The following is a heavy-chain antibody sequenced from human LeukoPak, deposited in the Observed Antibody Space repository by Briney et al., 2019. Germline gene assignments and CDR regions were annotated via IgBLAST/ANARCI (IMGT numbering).Heavy chain of an antibody. CDR1: GFSLSTSGVG. J-gene: IGHJ4*02. V-gene: IGHV2-5*02. Sequence: SGPTLVKPTQTLTLTCTFSGFSLSTSGVGVGWIRQPPGKALEWLALIYWDDDKRYSPSLKSRLTITKDTSKNQVVLTMTSMDPVDTATYYCARYSPTIGRSHFDYWGQGTLVTVSS. D-gene: IGHD5-12*01. CDR2: IYWDDDK. CDR3: ARYSPTIGRSHFDY.